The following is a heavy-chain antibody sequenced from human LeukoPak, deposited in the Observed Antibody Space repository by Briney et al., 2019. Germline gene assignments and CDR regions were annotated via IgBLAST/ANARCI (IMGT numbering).Heavy chain of an antibody. CDR2: IYASGNT. CDR3: ARQGVATAIDY. V-gene: IGHV4-4*07. D-gene: IGHD2-21*02. Sequence: SETLSLTCTVSGGSISCYYWSWIRQPAGKGLEWIGRIYASGNTNYNPSLKSRVTMSVDTSKNLFALKLSSVTAADTAVYYCARQGVATAIDYWGQGTLVTVSS. CDR1: GGSISCYY. J-gene: IGHJ4*02.